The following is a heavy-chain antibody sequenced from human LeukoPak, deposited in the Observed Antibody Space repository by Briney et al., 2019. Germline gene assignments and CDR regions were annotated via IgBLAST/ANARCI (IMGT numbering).Heavy chain of an antibody. J-gene: IGHJ5*02. CDR1: GCSVSNSY. Sequence: PSETLSLTCAVSGCSVSNSYWSWIRQPAGKGLEWIGRIYSSGSTHYSPSFKNRVTMSVDTSKNRFSLKVSSVTAADTAVYYCARVAEAGDQDNWFDPWGQGTLVTVSS. CDR3: ARVAEAGDQDNWFDP. D-gene: IGHD3-10*01. V-gene: IGHV4-4*07. CDR2: IYSSGST.